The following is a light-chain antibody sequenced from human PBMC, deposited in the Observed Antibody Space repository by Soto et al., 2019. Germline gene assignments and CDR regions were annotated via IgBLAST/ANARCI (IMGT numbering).Light chain of an antibody. Sequence: EIVLTQSPGTLSLSPGERATLSCRASQSVASNYLAWYQQKPGQAPRVLIYGASSRASGIPDRFSGSGSGTVFTLTISTLEPEAFAVYYCQQYGLSHTFGQGTKLEIK. CDR3: QQYGLSHT. J-gene: IGKJ2*01. V-gene: IGKV3-20*01. CDR1: QSVASNY. CDR2: GAS.